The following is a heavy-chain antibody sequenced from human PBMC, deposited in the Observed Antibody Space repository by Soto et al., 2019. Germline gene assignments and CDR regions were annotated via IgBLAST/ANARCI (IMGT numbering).Heavy chain of an antibody. V-gene: IGHV3-64D*06. CDR3: VKDYSHGRFPDY. Sequence: EVQLVESGGGLVRPGGSLRLSCSASGFAFRDSTMHWVRQAPGRGLEQLGTSTYTGDTPYNADSVKGRFTISRDNSQSTLYLQMSSLRPEDTGVYFCVKDYSHGRFPDYWGQGTLVTVSS. CDR2: STYTGDTP. CDR1: GFAFRDST. J-gene: IGHJ4*02. D-gene: IGHD1-26*01.